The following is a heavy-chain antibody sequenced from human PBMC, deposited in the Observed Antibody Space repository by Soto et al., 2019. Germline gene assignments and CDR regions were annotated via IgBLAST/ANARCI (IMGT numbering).Heavy chain of an antibody. CDR2: IYSGGST. D-gene: IGHD5-12*01. CDR1: GFTVSSNY. J-gene: IGHJ4*02. V-gene: IGHV3-66*01. CDR3: ARDRSSYSGYEARFDY. Sequence: GGSLRLSCAASGFTVSSNYMSWVRRAPGKGLEWVSVIYSGGSTYYADSVKGRFTISRDNSKNTLYLQMNSLRAEDTAVYYCARDRSSYSGYEARFDYWGQGTLVTVS.